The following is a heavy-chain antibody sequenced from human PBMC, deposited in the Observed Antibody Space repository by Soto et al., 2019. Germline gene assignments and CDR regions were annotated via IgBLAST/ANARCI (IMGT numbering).Heavy chain of an antibody. V-gene: IGHV4-31*11. CDR2: IYSNGDT. J-gene: IGHJ6*02. D-gene: IGHD6-6*01. CDR3: ARRGGSSSGYYYYAMDV. Sequence: TLSLTCAVYVGSFSGYYWSWIRQHPGKGLEWIGYIYSNGDTYYNPSLKSRVTISVDTSKNQFSLNLTSVTAADTAVYYCARRGGSSSGYYYYAMDVWGQGTTVTVSS. CDR1: VGSFSGYY.